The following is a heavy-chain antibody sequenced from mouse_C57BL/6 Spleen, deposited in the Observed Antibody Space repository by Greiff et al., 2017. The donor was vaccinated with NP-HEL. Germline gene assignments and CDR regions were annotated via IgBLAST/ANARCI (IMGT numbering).Heavy chain of an antibody. CDR2: ISDGGSYT. V-gene: IGHV5-4*01. J-gene: IGHJ2*01. D-gene: IGHD2-4*01. CDR3: ARYDYDEDFDY. CDR1: GFTFSSYA. Sequence: EVQGVESGGGLVKPGGSLKLSCAASGFTFSSYAMSWVRQTPEKRLEWVATISDGGSYTYYPDNVKGRFTISRDNAKNNLYLQMSHLKSEDTAMYYCARYDYDEDFDYWGQGTTLTVSS.